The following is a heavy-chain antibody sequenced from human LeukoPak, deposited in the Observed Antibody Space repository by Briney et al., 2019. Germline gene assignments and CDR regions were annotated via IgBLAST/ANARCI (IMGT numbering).Heavy chain of an antibody. CDR1: GGSISSYY. V-gene: IGHV4-59*08. D-gene: IGHD3-3*01. CDR3: ARAFRGIFGVFEAFDI. CDR2: IYYSGST. Sequence: SETLSLTCTVSGGSISSYYWSWIRQPPGKGLEWIGYIYYSGSTYYNPSLKSRVTISEDTSKNQFSLKLSSVTAADTAVYYCARAFRGIFGVFEAFDIWGRGTMVTVSS. J-gene: IGHJ3*02.